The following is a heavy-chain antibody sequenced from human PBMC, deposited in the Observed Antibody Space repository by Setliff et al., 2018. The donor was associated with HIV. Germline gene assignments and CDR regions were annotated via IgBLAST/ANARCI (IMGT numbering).Heavy chain of an antibody. CDR2: IYSGGST. CDR3: ARVRSYGSAYDAFDV. Sequence: PSETLSLTCTVSGGSIGGYYWSWIRQPPGTGLEWLGCIYSGGSTNYNPSLESRVTISLDTSKNQFSLRLTSVTAADTAVYYCARVRSYGSAYDAFDVWGPGTMGTV. V-gene: IGHV4-4*08. D-gene: IGHD3-10*01. CDR1: GGSIGGYY. J-gene: IGHJ3*01.